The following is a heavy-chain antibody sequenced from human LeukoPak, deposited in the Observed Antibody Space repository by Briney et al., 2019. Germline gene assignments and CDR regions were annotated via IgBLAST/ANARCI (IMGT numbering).Heavy chain of an antibody. J-gene: IGHJ4*02. Sequence: PSETLSLTRADYVGSFSGYYWSWIRQPPGKGLEWIGYIYDSGSTNYNPSLKGRGTISVDTSKNQLSLMLRSVTGADRAVYYCAREAYCGADCYSGFDFWGQGTLVTVSS. CDR2: IYDSGST. D-gene: IGHD2-21*02. CDR1: VGSFSGYY. CDR3: AREAYCGADCYSGFDF. V-gene: IGHV4-59*01.